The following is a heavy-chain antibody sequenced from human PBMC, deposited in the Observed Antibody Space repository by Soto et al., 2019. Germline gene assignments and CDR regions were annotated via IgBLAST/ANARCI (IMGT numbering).Heavy chain of an antibody. CDR1: GFTFSSYS. CDR3: PEELVEYSSSRYFVLAWYFCL. V-gene: IGHV3-23*01. J-gene: IGHJ2*01. CDR2: ISGSGGST. D-gene: IGHD6-13*01. Sequence: GGSLRLSCAASGFTFSSYSISWVRQAPWKGLEWVSAISGSGGSTYYADSVKGLFTISRDNSKNTLYLQMNSLRAEDTAVYYCPEELVEYSSSRYFVLAWYFCLSDRGTLLTGAS.